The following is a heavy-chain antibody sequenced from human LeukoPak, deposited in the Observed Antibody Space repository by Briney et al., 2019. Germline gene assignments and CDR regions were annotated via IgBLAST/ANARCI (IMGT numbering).Heavy chain of an antibody. CDR2: IIPIFGRA. CDR1: GGTFSSYA. V-gene: IGHV1-69*06. D-gene: IGHD3-10*01. CDR3: ARANMVRGVGSFFDRNWFDP. J-gene: IGHJ5*02. Sequence: GASVKVSCKASGGTFSSYAIIWVRQAPGQGLECMGGIIPIFGRANYAQKFQGRVTITADISASTAYMELRSLRSDDTAVYYCARANMVRGVGSFFDRNWFDPWGQGTLVTVSS.